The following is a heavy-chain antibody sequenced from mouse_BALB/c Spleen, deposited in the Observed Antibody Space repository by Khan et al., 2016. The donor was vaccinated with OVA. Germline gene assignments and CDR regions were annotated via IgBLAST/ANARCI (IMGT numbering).Heavy chain of an antibody. Sequence: EVQLQESGPGLVKPSQSLSLTCTVTGYSITSDYAWNWIRQFPGNKLEWMGFISYSGSTSYNPSLKSRTSITRDTSKNQFFLQLNSVTTEDTATYYCARWYYDAPNYWGQGTTLTVSS. J-gene: IGHJ2*01. CDR3: ARWYYDAPNY. V-gene: IGHV3-2*02. CDR1: GYSITSDYA. CDR2: ISYSGST. D-gene: IGHD2-4*01.